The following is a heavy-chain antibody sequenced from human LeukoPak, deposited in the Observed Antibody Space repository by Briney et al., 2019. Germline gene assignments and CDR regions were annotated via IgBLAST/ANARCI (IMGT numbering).Heavy chain of an antibody. CDR1: GYTFTSYG. CDR3: ARESGPRWYGYYYGMDV. V-gene: IGHV1-18*01. Sequence: ASVKVSCKASGYTFTSYGISGVRQAPGQGLEWMGWISAYNGNTNYAQKLQGRVTMTTDTSTSTAYMELRSLRSDDTAVYYCARESGPRWYGYYYGMDVWGQGTTVTVSS. D-gene: IGHD6-13*01. J-gene: IGHJ6*02. CDR2: ISAYNGNT.